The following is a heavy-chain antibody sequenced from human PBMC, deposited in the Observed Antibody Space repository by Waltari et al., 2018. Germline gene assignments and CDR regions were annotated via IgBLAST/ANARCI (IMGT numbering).Heavy chain of an antibody. Sequence: EVQVVESGGGLVQPGGSLRHSCPASGLHVSSQYMMWGPQPPGKGLEWVSTIYSGGSTYYADSLRGRFTISRDNSKNTLYLQMNSLTPEDSAVYYCARELPSGGGVGDYWGQGTLVTVSS. CDR2: IYSGGST. CDR1: GLHVSSQY. D-gene: IGHD3-16*01. J-gene: IGHJ4*02. CDR3: ARELPSGGGVGDY. V-gene: IGHV3-66*02.